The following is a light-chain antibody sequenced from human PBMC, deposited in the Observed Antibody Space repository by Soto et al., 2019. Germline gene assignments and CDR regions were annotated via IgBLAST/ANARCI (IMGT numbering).Light chain of an antibody. Sequence: EIVLTQSPATLYFSPGERATLSCRASQTINSYLVWYQQKPGQAPRLLIFDTSNRATGTPARFTGSVSGTDFTDFTLTISSLEPEDFAVYYCQQRSNWPYTVGQGTKVDIK. CDR3: QQRSNWPYT. V-gene: IGKV3-11*01. CDR1: QTINSY. CDR2: DTS. J-gene: IGKJ2*01.